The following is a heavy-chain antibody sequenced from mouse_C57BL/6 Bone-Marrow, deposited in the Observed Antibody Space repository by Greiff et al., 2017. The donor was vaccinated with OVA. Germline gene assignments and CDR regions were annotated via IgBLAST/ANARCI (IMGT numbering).Heavy chain of an antibody. D-gene: IGHD1-1*01. V-gene: IGHV7-3*01. Sequence: EVKLMESGGGLVQPGGSLSLSCAASGFTFTDYYMSWVRQPPGKALEWLGFIRNKANGYTTEYSASVKGRFTISRDNSQSILYLQMNALIAEDSATYYCARSDYYGSSYLGYFDVWGTGTTVTVSS. CDR2: IRNKANGYTT. CDR3: ARSDYYGSSYLGYFDV. CDR1: GFTFTDYY. J-gene: IGHJ1*03.